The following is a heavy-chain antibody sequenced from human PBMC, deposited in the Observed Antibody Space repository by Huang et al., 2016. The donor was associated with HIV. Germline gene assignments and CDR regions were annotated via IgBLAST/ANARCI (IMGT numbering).Heavy chain of an antibody. CDR2: ITGTGGMT. CDR1: GFTFSDYA. J-gene: IGHJ6*03. V-gene: IGHV3-23*01. CDR3: AKNGRDSRRYDHYVDV. Sequence: EVQLLESGGGFVQPGGSLRLSCAASGFTFSDYAMSWVRQAPGKGLECVSGITGTGGMTFHADSVKGRFTISSDNSKNTLYLQMNSLRADDTAVYYCAKNGRDSRRYDHYVDVWGKGTTVTVSS. D-gene: IGHD6-13*01.